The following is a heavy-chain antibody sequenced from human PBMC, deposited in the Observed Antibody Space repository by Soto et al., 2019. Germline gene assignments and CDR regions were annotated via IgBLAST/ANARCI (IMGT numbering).Heavy chain of an antibody. J-gene: IGHJ4*02. CDR1: GFTVSSNY. V-gene: IGHV3-53*01. CDR3: ARSMAVAGTPGDY. Sequence: GGSLRLSCAASGFTVSSNYMSWVRQAPGKGLEWVSVIYSGGSTYYADSVKGRFTISRDNSKNTLYLQMNSLRAEDTAVYYCARSMAVAGTPGDYWGPGTLVTVSS. CDR2: IYSGGST. D-gene: IGHD6-19*01.